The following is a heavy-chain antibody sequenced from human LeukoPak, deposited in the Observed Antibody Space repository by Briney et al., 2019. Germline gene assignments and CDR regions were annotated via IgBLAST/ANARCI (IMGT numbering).Heavy chain of an antibody. CDR3: TSSRYYGGD. D-gene: IGHD6-13*01. CDR1: GFTFSGYY. CDR2: IKKGGSEK. Sequence: GGSLRLSCAASGFTFSGYYMSWVRQAPGRGLEWLSNIKKGGSEKYYVDSVKGRFTISRDNAKNSLYLQMNSLRAEDTAVYYCTSSRYYGGDWGQGTLVTVSS. V-gene: IGHV3-7*01. J-gene: IGHJ4*02.